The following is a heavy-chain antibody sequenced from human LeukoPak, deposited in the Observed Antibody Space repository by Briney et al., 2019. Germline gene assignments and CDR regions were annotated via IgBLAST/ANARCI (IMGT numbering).Heavy chain of an antibody. CDR3: AGARGATRLDY. V-gene: IGHV4-59*01. J-gene: IGHJ4*02. CDR1: GGSISSYY. Sequence: SETLSLTCTVSGGSISSYYWSWIRQRPGKGLEWIGYIYYSGSTNYNPSLKSRVTISVDTSKNQFSLKLSSVTAADTAVYYCAGARGATRLDYWGQGTLVTVSS. D-gene: IGHD1-26*01. CDR2: IYYSGST.